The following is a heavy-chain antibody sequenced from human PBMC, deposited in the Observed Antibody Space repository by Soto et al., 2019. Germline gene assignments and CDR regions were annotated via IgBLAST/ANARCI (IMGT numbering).Heavy chain of an antibody. CDR2: VSADSGKT. CDR3: ARDSPDNDVWGRVMESYSYNMDV. CDR1: GYSCSSDG. J-gene: IGHJ6*01. D-gene: IGHD3-3*01. V-gene: IGHV1-18*01. Sequence: QVQLVQSGGEVKRPGASMKVSCQASGYSCSSDGVSWVRQAPGQGLQWLGWVSADSGKTKYAEILQGRRTLTTDTSTNTAYMDLRSLTSDDTAMYYCARDSPDNDVWGRVMESYSYNMDVWGQGTTVIVSS.